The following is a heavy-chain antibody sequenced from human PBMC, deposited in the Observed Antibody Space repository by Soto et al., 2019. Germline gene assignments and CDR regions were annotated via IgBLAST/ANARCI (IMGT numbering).Heavy chain of an antibody. CDR1: GYTFTSHD. CDR2: MSPNNGHT. CDR3: ARCQDHDHAWYFDL. J-gene: IGHJ2*01. Sequence: QVQLVQSGAEVKKPGASVTVSCKASGYTFTSHDINWVRQTTGQGLEWMGWMSPNNGHTGYAQNFQGRVTMTMNTSIGTAYMEVTGHRSDDTAVYYCARCQDHDHAWYFDLWGRGTPLTVSS. V-gene: IGHV1-8*01.